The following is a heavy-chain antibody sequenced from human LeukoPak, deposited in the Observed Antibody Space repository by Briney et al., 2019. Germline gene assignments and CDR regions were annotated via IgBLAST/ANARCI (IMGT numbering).Heavy chain of an antibody. Sequence: GGSLRLSCAASGFTFSSYAMSWVRQAPGKGLEWVSTISGSGGSTYYADSVKGRFTISRDNFKNTLYLQMNSLRAEDTAVYYCAKGPRVGGIFGVLIDTFDFWGQGTMVTVSS. CDR1: GFTFSSYA. D-gene: IGHD3-3*01. CDR3: AKGPRVGGIFGVLIDTFDF. V-gene: IGHV3-23*01. J-gene: IGHJ3*01. CDR2: ISGSGGST.